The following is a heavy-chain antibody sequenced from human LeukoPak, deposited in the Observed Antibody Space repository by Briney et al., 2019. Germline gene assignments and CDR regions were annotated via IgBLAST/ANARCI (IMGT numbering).Heavy chain of an antibody. CDR2: IYTSGST. V-gene: IGHV4-4*07. Sequence: SETLSLTCTVSGGSISSYYWSWIRQPAGKGLEWIGRIYTSGSTNYNPSLKSRVTMSVDTSKNQFSLKLSSVTAADTAVYYCARIVITMVRGVIMGPFDPWGQGTLVTVSS. CDR1: GGSISSYY. CDR3: ARIVITMVRGVIMGPFDP. D-gene: IGHD3-10*01. J-gene: IGHJ5*02.